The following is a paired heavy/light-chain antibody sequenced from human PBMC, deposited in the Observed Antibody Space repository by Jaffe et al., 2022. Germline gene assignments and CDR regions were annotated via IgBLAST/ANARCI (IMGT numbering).Heavy chain of an antibody. Sequence: QVQLQESGPGLVKPSGTLSLTCTVSGTSTSSYYWNWIRQPPGKGLEWIGYIYYSGSTNYNPSLKSRVTISLDRSKNQFSLDLRSVTAADTAVYYCARSGDSSNSRYNVYWGQGTLVAVSS. CDR3: ARSGDSSNSRYNVY. D-gene: IGHD3-22*01. CDR1: GTSTSSYY. V-gene: IGHV4-59*01. J-gene: IGHJ4*02. CDR2: IYYSGST.
Light chain of an antibody. J-gene: IGKJ3*01. CDR2: WAS. V-gene: IGKV4-1*01. Sequence: DIVMTQSPDSLAVSLGERATINCKSSQSVFYTSNNKNYLAWYQQKPGQPPKLLIYWASTRESGVPDRFSGSGSGTDFTLTISSLQAEDVAVYYCQQYDSTPFTFGPGTKVDIK. CDR3: QQYDSTPFT. CDR1: QSVFYTSNNKNY.